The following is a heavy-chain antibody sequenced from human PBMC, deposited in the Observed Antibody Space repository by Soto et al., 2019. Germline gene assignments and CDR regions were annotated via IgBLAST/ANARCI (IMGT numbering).Heavy chain of an antibody. CDR1: GGSVRAPDW. CDR3: ARVRQGCSANNCYFDP. CDR2: VHISGHS. J-gene: IGHJ5*01. Sequence: SETLSLTCTLSGGSVRAPDWWSWVRQSPDKGLEWIAEVHISGHSNYNPSLRSRVSVSIDSSKNQFYLNLNSVTAADTAIYYCARVRQGCSANNCYFDPWGQGTQVTVSS. V-gene: IGHV4-4*02. D-gene: IGHD1-1*01.